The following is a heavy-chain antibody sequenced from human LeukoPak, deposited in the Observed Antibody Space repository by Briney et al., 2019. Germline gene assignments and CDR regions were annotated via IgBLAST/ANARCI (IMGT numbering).Heavy chain of an antibody. CDR1: GYTFTSYG. J-gene: IGHJ4*02. V-gene: IGHV1-18*01. D-gene: IGHD3-9*01. CDR3: ARSSYDILTGYYTEFDY. CDR2: ISAYNGNT. Sequence: APVKVSCKASGYTFTSYGISWVRQAPGQGLEWMGWISAYNGNTNYAQKLQGRVTMTTDTSTSTAYMELRSLRSDDTAVYYCARSSYDILTGYYTEFDYWGQGTLVTVSS.